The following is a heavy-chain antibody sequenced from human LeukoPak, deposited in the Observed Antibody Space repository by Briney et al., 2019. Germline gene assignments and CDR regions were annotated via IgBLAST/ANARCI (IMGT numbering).Heavy chain of an antibody. V-gene: IGHV3-7*01. J-gene: IGHJ6*02. CDR3: ARAGAYYDFWSGYSNYGMDV. CDR2: IKQDGSEK. Sequence: GGSLRLSCAASGFTFSSYWMSWVRQAPGKGLEWVANIKQDGSEKYYVDSVKGRFTISRDNAKNPLYLQMNSLRAEDTAVYYCARAGAYYDFWSGYSNYGMDVWGQGTTVTVSS. D-gene: IGHD3-3*01. CDR1: GFTFSSYW.